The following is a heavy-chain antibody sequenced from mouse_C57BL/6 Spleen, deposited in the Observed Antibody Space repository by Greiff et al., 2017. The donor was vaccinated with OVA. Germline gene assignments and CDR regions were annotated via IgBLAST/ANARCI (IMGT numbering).Heavy chain of an antibody. J-gene: IGHJ3*01. CDR3: TRDGYAGVFAY. CDR1: GYTFTDYE. Sequence: VQLQQSGAELVRPGASVTLSCKASGYTFTDYEMHWVKQTPVHGLEWIGAIDPETGGTAYNQKFKGKAILTADKSSSTAYMELRSLTSEDSAVYYCTRDGYAGVFAYGGQGTLVTVSA. CDR2: IDPETGGT. D-gene: IGHD2-2*01. V-gene: IGHV1-15*01.